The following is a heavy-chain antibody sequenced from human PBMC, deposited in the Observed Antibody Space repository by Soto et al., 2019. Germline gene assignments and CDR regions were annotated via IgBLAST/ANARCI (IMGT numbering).Heavy chain of an antibody. CDR1: GGTFSAYT. J-gene: IGHJ6*02. D-gene: IGHD1-1*01. V-gene: IGHV1-69*02. Sequence: QVQLVQSGAEVKKPGSSVKVSCKASGGTFSAYTITWVRQAPGQGLEWMGRIVPILGIPNYAQKFQGRVTITADKPTSTAYMELSSLRSEDTAVYYCARMRGSYGMAAWGQGTTVTVSS. CDR2: IVPILGIP. CDR3: ARMRGSYGMAA.